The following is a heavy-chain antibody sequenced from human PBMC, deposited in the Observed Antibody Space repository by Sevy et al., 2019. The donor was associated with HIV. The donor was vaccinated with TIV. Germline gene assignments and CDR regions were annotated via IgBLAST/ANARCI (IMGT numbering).Heavy chain of an antibody. D-gene: IGHD2-2*01. J-gene: IGHJ6*02. Sequence: GGSLRLSCAASGFTFSSYGMHWVRQAPGKGLEWVAFIRYDGSNKYYANSVKGRFTSSSDNSKNTLYRQMNSLRAEDTAVYYCAKDLCSSTSCYVYYYYYGMDVWGQGTTVTVSS. CDR1: GFTFSSYG. CDR2: IRYDGSNK. V-gene: IGHV3-30*02. CDR3: AKDLCSSTSCYVYYYYYGMDV.